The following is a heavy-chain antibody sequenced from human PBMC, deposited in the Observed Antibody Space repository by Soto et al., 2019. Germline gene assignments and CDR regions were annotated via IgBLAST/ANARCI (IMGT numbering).Heavy chain of an antibody. J-gene: IGHJ4*02. CDR2: IYYSGST. Sequence: SETLSLTCTVSGASISGNFWSWIRQPPGKGLEWIGYIYYSGSTTYYPSLKSRVTISVDTSKNQFSLNLTSVTAADTAVYYCARLGGYYQAFDQWGQGSLVTVSS. CDR1: GASISGNF. V-gene: IGHV4-59*08. CDR3: ARLGGYYQAFDQ. D-gene: IGHD3-22*01.